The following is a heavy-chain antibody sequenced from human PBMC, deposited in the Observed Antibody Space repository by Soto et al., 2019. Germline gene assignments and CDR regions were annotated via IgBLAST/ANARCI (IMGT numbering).Heavy chain of an antibody. D-gene: IGHD6-19*01. V-gene: IGHV4-30-4*08. CDR3: ATGPVHDEAEY. Sequence: SETLSLTCTVSGGSISSGGYYWTWIRQSPDKGLEWIGHIYNGGTTYNNPSLTSRVTISVDTSNNQFSLKLSSVSAADTAVYYWATGPVHDEAEYWGQGTLVTVSS. CDR1: GGSISSGGYY. J-gene: IGHJ4*02. CDR2: IYNGGTT.